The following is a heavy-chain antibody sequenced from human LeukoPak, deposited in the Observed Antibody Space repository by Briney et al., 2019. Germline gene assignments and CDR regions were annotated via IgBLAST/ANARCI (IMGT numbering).Heavy chain of an antibody. CDR1: GFTFSSYD. Sequence: VGSLRLSCAASGFTFSSYDMSWVRQAPGKGLEWVSVISGSGGATYYADSVKGRFTISRDNSKNSLYLQMNSLRAEDTAVYYCAKRSGSYRSYDYWGQGTLVTVSS. CDR3: AKRSGSYRSYDY. J-gene: IGHJ4*02. D-gene: IGHD1-26*01. CDR2: ISGSGGAT. V-gene: IGHV3-23*01.